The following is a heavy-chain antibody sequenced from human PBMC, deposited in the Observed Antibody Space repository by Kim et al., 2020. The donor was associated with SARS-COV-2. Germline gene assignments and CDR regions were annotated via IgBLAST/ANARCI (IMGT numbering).Heavy chain of an antibody. CDR2: IYYSGST. Sequence: SETLSLTCTVSGDSISSGGYYWSWIRQHPGKGLEWIGYIYYSGSTYYNPSLKSRVTISVDTSKNQFSLKLSSVTAADTAVYYCARVPFITMIATYAFDIWGQGTMVTVSS. D-gene: IGHD3-22*01. V-gene: IGHV4-31*03. CDR1: GDSISSGGYY. J-gene: IGHJ3*02. CDR3: ARVPFITMIATYAFDI.